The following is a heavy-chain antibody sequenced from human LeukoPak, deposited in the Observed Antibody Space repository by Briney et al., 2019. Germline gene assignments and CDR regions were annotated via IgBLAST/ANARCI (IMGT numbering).Heavy chain of an antibody. V-gene: IGHV3-30-3*01. D-gene: IGHD5-24*01. CDR3: ARVADGDKYGGRDY. Sequence: PGRSLRLSCAASGFTFSSYTIHWVRQPPGKGLEWVAVISFDGSNKYYADSVKGRFTISRDNSKNTLYLQMNSLRAEDTAVYYCARVADGDKYGGRDYWGQGALVIVSS. CDR1: GFTFSSYT. CDR2: ISFDGSNK. J-gene: IGHJ4*02.